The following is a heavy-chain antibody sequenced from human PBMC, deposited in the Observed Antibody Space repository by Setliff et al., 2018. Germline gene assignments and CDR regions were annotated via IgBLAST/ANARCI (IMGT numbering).Heavy chain of an antibody. J-gene: IGHJ4*02. CDR3: ARDGISWLRSLLRVY. CDR1: GYSFTDYY. Sequence: GASVKVSCKASGYSFTDYYMHWVRQVPGRGLEWMGWINPKSGGTRYAQKFQGRVTMTRDTSISTAYMELSSLRSDDTAVYYCARDGISWLRSLLRVYWGQGTLVTVSS. CDR2: INPKSGGT. D-gene: IGHD5-12*01. V-gene: IGHV1-2*02.